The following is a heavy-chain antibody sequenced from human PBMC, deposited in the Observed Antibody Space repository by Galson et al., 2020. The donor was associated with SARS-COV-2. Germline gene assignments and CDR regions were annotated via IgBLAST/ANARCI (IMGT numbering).Heavy chain of an antibody. Sequence: PGESLKISCAASGFTFSSYGMHWVRQAPGKGLEWVAVISYDGSNKYYADSVKGRFTISRDNSKNTLYLQMNSLRAEDTAVYYCAKDAPSDYGDYGPFDYWGQGTLVTVSS. CDR3: AKDAPSDYGDYGPFDY. CDR2: ISYDGSNK. V-gene: IGHV3-30*18. CDR1: GFTFSSYG. D-gene: IGHD4-17*01. J-gene: IGHJ4*02.